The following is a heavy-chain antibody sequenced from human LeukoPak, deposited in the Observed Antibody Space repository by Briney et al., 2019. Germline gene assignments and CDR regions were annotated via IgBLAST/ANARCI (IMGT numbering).Heavy chain of an antibody. J-gene: IGHJ4*02. V-gene: IGHV1-3*03. CDR3: ARAVKYRSGPLTDLLPYYFDY. D-gene: IGHD6-19*01. Sequence: ASVKVSCKASGYTFTNYAMHWVRQAPGQRLEWMGWINTGNGNTKYSQESQGRVTITRDTSANTAYMELSSLRSEDMAVYYCARAVKYRSGPLTDLLPYYFDYWGQGTLATVSS. CDR2: INTGNGNT. CDR1: GYTFTNYA.